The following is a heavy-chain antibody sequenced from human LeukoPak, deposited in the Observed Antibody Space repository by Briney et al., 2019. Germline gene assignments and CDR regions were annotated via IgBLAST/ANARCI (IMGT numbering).Heavy chain of an antibody. V-gene: IGHV7-4-1*02. CDR1: GYTFTAYA. Sequence: ASVKVSCKASGYTFTAYAMIWVRQAPGQGLEWMGWINTNTGNPTYAQGLTGRFVFSLDTSVSTAYLQISSLKAEDTAVYYCARQSRSGYGTGDAFDIWGQGTMVTVSS. CDR3: ARQSRSGYGTGDAFDI. CDR2: INTNTGNP. J-gene: IGHJ3*02. D-gene: IGHD6-25*01.